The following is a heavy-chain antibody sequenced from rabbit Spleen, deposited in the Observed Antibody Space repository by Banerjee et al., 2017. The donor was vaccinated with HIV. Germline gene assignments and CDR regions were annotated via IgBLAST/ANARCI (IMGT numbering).Heavy chain of an antibody. Sequence: QSLEESGGGLVKPGASLTLTCKASGFSFNSGYDMCWVRQAPGKGLEWIACIAGSSSGFTYSATWAKGRFTCSKTSSTTVTLQMTSLTVADTATYFCARDLLYAGYVDYGYGTDLWGQGTLVTVS. CDR2: IAGSSSGFT. CDR1: GFSFNSGYD. CDR3: ARDLLYAGYVDYGYGTDL. D-gene: IGHD6-1*01. J-gene: IGHJ3*01. V-gene: IGHV1S40*01.